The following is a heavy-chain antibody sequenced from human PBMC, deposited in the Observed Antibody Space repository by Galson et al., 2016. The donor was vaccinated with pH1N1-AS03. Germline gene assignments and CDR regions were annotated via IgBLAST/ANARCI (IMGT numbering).Heavy chain of an antibody. D-gene: IGHD3-10*01. J-gene: IGHJ4*02. CDR3: ATYMAGEGGRGY. CDR2: VDYNVGT. CDR1: GASISSRSYH. Sequence: LSLTCSVSGASISSRSYHWVWIRQPPGKGLEWIGIVDYNVGTYYNPSLKSRVTIPADTSNNRFSLKLTSVTAADTAIYYWATYMAGEGGRGYWGPGTLVTVSS. V-gene: IGHV4-39*02.